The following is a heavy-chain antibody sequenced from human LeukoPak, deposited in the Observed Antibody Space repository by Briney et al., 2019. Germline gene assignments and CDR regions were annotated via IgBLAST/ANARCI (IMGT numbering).Heavy chain of an antibody. Sequence: GGSLRLSCAASGFTFSSYWMSWVRQAPGKGLEWVANIKQDGSEKYYVDSVKGRFTISRDNAKNSLYLQMNSLRAEDTAVYYCARSARVIRNYYYYMDVWGKGTTVTVSS. CDR1: GFTFSSYW. V-gene: IGHV3-7*01. D-gene: IGHD3-10*01. CDR2: IKQDGSEK. CDR3: ARSARVIRNYYYYMDV. J-gene: IGHJ6*03.